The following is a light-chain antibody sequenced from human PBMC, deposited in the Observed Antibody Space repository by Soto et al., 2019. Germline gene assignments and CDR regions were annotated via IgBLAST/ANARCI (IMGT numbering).Light chain of an antibody. Sequence: QSVLTQPRSVSGPPGQSVSISCSGTSSDVGTYNYVSWYQQHPGKAPKLMIYDVSKRPSGVPDRFSGSKSGNTASLTISGLQAEDEADYYCSSFRSSSTLYVFGTGTKVTVL. CDR3: SSFRSSSTLYV. V-gene: IGLV2-11*01. CDR1: SSDVGTYNY. J-gene: IGLJ1*01. CDR2: DVS.